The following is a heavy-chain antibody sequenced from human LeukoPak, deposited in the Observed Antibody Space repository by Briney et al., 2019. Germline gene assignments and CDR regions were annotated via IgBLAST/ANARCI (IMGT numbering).Heavy chain of an antibody. Sequence: SETLSLTCTVSGGSISSHYWSWIRQLPGKGLEWIGYIYYSGSTNYNPSLKSRVTISVDTSKNQFSLKLSFVTAADTAVYYCARWYYDILTGHRLFDYWGQGTLVTVSS. CDR3: ARWYYDILTGHRLFDY. CDR2: IYYSGST. D-gene: IGHD3-9*01. CDR1: GGSISSHY. V-gene: IGHV4-59*11. J-gene: IGHJ4*02.